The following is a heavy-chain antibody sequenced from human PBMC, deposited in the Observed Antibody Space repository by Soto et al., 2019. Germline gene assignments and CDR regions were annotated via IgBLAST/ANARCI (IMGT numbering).Heavy chain of an antibody. CDR1: GCSISSGGYY. Sequence: TLSLTCTVSGCSISSGGYYWSWIRQHPGKGLEWIGYIYYSGSTYYNPSLKSRVTISVDTSKNQFSLKLSSVTAADTVVYYCARAKGDAYYYDSSGYYIFDYWGQGTLVTVSS. J-gene: IGHJ4*02. CDR3: ARAKGDAYYYDSSGYYIFDY. D-gene: IGHD3-22*01. CDR2: IYYSGST. V-gene: IGHV4-31*03.